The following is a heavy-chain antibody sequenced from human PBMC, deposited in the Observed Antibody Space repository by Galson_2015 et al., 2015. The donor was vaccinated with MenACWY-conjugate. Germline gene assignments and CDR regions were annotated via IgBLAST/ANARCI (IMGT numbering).Heavy chain of an antibody. CDR1: GFTFSSYS. J-gene: IGHJ4*02. Sequence: SLRLSCAASGFTFSSYSMNWVRQAPGKGLEWVSYISSSSSTIDYANSVKVRFTISRNNAKNSQYMHMNILRAEDTAVYYCASQGYSYVIDYWGQGTLVTVSS. V-gene: IGHV3-48*04. D-gene: IGHD5-18*01. CDR3: ASQGYSYVIDY. CDR2: ISSSSSTI.